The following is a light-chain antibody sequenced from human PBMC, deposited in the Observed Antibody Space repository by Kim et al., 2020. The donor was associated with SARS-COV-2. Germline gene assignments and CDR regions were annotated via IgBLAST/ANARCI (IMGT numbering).Light chain of an antibody. CDR2: EVS. Sequence: GQSVTISCPGTSSDVGGYTYVSWYQQHPGKAPKLMIYEVSKRPSGVPDRFSGSKSGNTASLTVSGLQAEDEADYYCSSYAGSNNLVFGGGTKVTVL. CDR1: SSDVGGYTY. CDR3: SSYAGSNNLV. J-gene: IGLJ2*01. V-gene: IGLV2-8*01.